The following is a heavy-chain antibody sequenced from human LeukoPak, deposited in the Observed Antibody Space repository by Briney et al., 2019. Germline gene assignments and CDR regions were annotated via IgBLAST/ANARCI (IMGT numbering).Heavy chain of an antibody. V-gene: IGHV3-23*01. J-gene: IGHJ3*02. CDR1: GFTFSSYA. D-gene: IGHD1-1*01. Sequence: GGSLRLSCAASGFTFSSYAMSWVRQAPGKGLEWVSASGSGGSTYYADSVKGRFTISRDNSKNTLYLQMNSLRAEDTAVYYCAKDRTGTTRMMSGGAFDIWGQGTMVTVSS. CDR3: AKDRTGTTRMMSGGAFDI. CDR2: SGSGGST.